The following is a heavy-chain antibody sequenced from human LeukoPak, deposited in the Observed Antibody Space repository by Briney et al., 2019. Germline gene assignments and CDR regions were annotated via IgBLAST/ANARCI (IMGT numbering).Heavy chain of an antibody. J-gene: IGHJ4*02. Sequence: SETLSLPCAVYGGSFSGYYWSWIRQPPGKGLEWIGEINHSGSTNYNPSLKSRVTISVDTSKNQFSLKLSSVTAADTAVYYCASSTRDDSSGYYPDYWGPGTLVTVSS. V-gene: IGHV4-34*01. D-gene: IGHD3-22*01. CDR1: GGSFSGYY. CDR2: INHSGST. CDR3: ASSTRDDSSGYYPDY.